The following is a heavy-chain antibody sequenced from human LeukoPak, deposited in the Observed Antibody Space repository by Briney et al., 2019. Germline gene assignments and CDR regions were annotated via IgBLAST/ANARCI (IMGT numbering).Heavy chain of an antibody. J-gene: IGHJ3*02. Sequence: GGSLRLSCAASGFTFSSYAMHWVRQAPGKGLEWVAVISYDGSNKYYADSVKGRFTISRDNSKNTLYLQMNSLRVEDTAVYYCAKAYTEFGDYQEHDAFDIWGQGTMLIVSS. CDR2: ISYDGSNK. CDR1: GFTFSSYA. CDR3: AKAYTEFGDYQEHDAFDI. D-gene: IGHD4-17*01. V-gene: IGHV3-30-3*01.